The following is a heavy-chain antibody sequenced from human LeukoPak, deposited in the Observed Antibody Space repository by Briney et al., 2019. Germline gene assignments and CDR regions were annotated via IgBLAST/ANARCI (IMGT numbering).Heavy chain of an antibody. CDR1: GFTFSSYA. D-gene: IGHD6-19*01. Sequence: PGGSLRLSCAASGFTFSSYAMSWVRQAPGKGLEWVSAISGSGGSTYYADSVKGRFTISRDNSKNTLYLQTNSLRAEDTAVYYCAKDPSRWLVTNYFDYWGQGTLVTVSS. J-gene: IGHJ4*02. CDR2: ISGSGGST. V-gene: IGHV3-23*01. CDR3: AKDPSRWLVTNYFDY.